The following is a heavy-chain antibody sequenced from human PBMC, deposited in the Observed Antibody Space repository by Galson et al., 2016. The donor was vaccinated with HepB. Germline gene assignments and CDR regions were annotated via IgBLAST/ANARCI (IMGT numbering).Heavy chain of an antibody. J-gene: IGHJ4*02. V-gene: IGHV4-39*01. D-gene: IGHD3-3*01. CDR1: GGSITTGKYY. CDR2: IYYSGST. CDR3: ATQGAGLLEWVDSDC. Sequence: SETLSLTCSVSGGSITTGKYYWGWIRQPPGKGLEWIGSIYYSGSTYSNPSLKSRVTISVDTSKNQFSLKLSSVTAADTAFYYCATQGAGLLEWVDSDCWGQGTLVTVSS.